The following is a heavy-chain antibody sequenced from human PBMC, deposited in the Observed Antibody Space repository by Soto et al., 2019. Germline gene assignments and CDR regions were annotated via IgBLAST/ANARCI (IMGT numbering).Heavy chain of an antibody. J-gene: IGHJ4*02. CDR1: GFTFDDYP. Sequence: VQLVESGGVVAQPGGSLRLSCAASGFTFDDYPMHWVRQVPGKGLEWVSHITWDGARTYYAHSVGGRFTISRDNTKHFVYLEMSRLRTEDTALYYCVIGGNLVSGVDYWGQGTLVTVSS. D-gene: IGHD6-13*01. V-gene: IGHV3-43*01. CDR2: ITWDGART. CDR3: VIGGNLVSGVDY.